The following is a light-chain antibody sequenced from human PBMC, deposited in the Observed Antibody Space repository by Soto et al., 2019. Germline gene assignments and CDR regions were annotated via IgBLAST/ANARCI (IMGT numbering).Light chain of an antibody. J-gene: IGKJ5*01. CDR2: GAF. Sequence: EVVMTQSPATLSVSPGERATLSCRASESVSTNLAWYQQKAGQAPRLLIYGAFSRATGIPDRFSGSGSGTDFTLTISRLEPEDFAVYYCQQYGNSIPITFGQGTRLEIK. CDR1: ESVSTN. V-gene: IGKV3-20*01. CDR3: QQYGNSIPIT.